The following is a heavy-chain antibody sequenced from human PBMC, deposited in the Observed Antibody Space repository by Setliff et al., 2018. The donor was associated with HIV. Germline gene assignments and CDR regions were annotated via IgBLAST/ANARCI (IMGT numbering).Heavy chain of an antibody. CDR2: IYYSGNS. V-gene: IGHV4-39*07. CDR3: ARYSPRGYTLTGPY. Sequence: PSETLSLTCAVSGGSISSGSYYWGWIRQPPGKGLEWIGSIYYSGNSYYNPSLKSRVSMSLDTSKNQFSLKLSSVTAADTAVYYCARYSPRGYTLTGPYWGQGTLGTVSS. CDR1: GGSISSGSYY. J-gene: IGHJ4*02. D-gene: IGHD6-25*01.